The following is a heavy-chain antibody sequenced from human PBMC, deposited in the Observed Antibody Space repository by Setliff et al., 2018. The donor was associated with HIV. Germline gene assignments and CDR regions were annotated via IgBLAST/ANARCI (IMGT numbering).Heavy chain of an antibody. J-gene: IGHJ2*01. D-gene: IGHD1-26*01. CDR1: GFMFSDYA. Sequence: GGSLRLSCAASGFMFSDYAMSWVRQVPGKGLEWVSIISGESRRTSYADSVKGRFTISRDNSKNTMYLQMNSLRVEDTAVYYCARGEAIEGALTYFDLWGRGTLVTVSS. CDR3: ARGEAIEGALTYFDL. CDR2: ISGESRRT. V-gene: IGHV3-23*01.